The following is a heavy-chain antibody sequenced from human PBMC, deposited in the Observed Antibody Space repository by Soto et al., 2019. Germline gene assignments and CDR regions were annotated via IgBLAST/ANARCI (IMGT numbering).Heavy chain of an antibody. CDR3: ARETHFIDY. Sequence: VQLVESGGDLVQPGGSLRLSCAASGFTFSSYEMNWVRQAPGKGLEWVSYISSTGTSMDYADFVKGRFTISRDNAKNSLHLQLNSLRDEDTAVYYCARETHFIDYWGQGTLVSVSA. CDR2: ISSTGTSM. J-gene: IGHJ4*02. V-gene: IGHV3-48*03. CDR1: GFTFSSYE.